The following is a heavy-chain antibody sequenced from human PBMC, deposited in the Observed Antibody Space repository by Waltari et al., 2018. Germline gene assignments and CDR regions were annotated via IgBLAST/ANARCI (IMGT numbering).Heavy chain of an antibody. D-gene: IGHD6-19*01. V-gene: IGHV4-38-2*02. CDR3: ARDLRSGWSDYYYYGTDV. CDR2: IYHSGST. J-gene: IGHJ6*02. CDR1: GYSISSGYY. Sequence: QVQLQESGPGLVKPSETLSLTCAVSGYSISSGYYWGWIRQPPGKGLEWIGSIYHSGSTYYNPSLKSRVTISVDTSKTQFSLKLSSVTAADTAVYYCARDLRSGWSDYYYYGTDVWGQGTTVTVSS.